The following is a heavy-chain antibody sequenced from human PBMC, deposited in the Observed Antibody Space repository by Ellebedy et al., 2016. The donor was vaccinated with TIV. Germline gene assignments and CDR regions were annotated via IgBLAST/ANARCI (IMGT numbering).Heavy chain of an antibody. CDR2: VRSRSSYA. V-gene: IGHV3-11*05. D-gene: IGHD5-12*01. Sequence: GESLKISCGASGFTFSDYYMNWIRQSPGKGLEWVSWVRSRSSYAYYADSVQGRFTISRANSKNTLYLQMNSLTADDTAVYKSAKAGYNYHVRNNWFDSWGQGILVTVSS. CDR3: AKAGYNYHVRNNWFDS. CDR1: GFTFSDYY. J-gene: IGHJ5*01.